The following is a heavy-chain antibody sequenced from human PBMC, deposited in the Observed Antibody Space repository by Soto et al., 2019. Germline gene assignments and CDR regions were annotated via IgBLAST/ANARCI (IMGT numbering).Heavy chain of an antibody. CDR2: IYWDDDK. CDR3: AHLGMSVDPPATNFDY. V-gene: IGHV2-5*02. D-gene: IGHD1-20*01. CDR1: GFSLSTSGVG. Sequence: SGPTLVNPTQTLTLTCTFSGFSLSTSGVGVGWIRQPPGKALEWLALIYWDDDKRYSPSLKSRLTITKDTSKNQVVLTMTNMDPVDTATYYCAHLGMSVDPPATNFDYWGQGTLVTVSS. J-gene: IGHJ4*02.